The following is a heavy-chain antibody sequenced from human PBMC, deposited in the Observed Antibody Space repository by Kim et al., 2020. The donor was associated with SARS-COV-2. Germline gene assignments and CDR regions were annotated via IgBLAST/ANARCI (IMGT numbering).Heavy chain of an antibody. V-gene: IGHV3-43*02. D-gene: IGHD6-19*01. CDR1: GFTFDDYA. CDR3: AKDIREQWASIRYYYYGMDV. J-gene: IGHJ6*02. Sequence: GGSLRLSCAASGFTFDDYAMHWVRQAPGKGLEWVSLISGDGGSTYYADSVKGRFTISRDNSKNSLYLQMNSLRTEDTALYYCAKDIREQWASIRYYYYGMDVWGQGTTVTVSS. CDR2: ISGDGGST.